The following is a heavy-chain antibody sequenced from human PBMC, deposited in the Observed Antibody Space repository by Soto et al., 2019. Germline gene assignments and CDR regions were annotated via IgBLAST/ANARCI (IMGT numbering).Heavy chain of an antibody. CDR1: GGSISSYY. CDR3: ARVEIGGFDY. V-gene: IGHV4-59*01. D-gene: IGHD2-15*01. CDR2: IYYSGST. Sequence: PSETLSLTCTVSGGSISSYYWSWIRQPPGKGLEWIGYIYYSGSTNYNPSLKSRVTISVDTSKNQFSLKLSSVTAADTAVYYCARVEIGGFDYWGQGTLVTVSS. J-gene: IGHJ4*02.